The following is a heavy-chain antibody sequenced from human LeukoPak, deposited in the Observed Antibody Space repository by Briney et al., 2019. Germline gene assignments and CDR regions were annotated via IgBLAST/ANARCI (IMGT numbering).Heavy chain of an antibody. CDR3: ARCLYSSSWYRLYYFDY. J-gene: IGHJ4*02. D-gene: IGHD6-13*01. V-gene: IGHV2-5*01. CDR2: IYWNDDK. CDR1: GFSLSTSGVG. Sequence: SGPTLVNPTQTLTLTCTFSGFSLSTSGVGVGWIRQPPGKALEWLALIYWNDDKRYSPSLKSRLTITKDTSKNQVVLTMTNMDPVDTATYYRARCLYSSSWYRLYYFDYWGQGTLVTVSS.